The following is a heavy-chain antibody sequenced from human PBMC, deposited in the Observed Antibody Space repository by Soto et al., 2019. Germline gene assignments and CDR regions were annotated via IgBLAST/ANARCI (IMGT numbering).Heavy chain of an antibody. CDR2: ISYDGDNK. CDR1: GFTFSSYG. J-gene: IGHJ6*02. V-gene: IGHV3-30*18. D-gene: IGHD3-3*01. CDR3: AKSYYDFWSGYQTSYYYGMDV. Sequence: PGGSLRLSCAASGFTFSSYGPHWVRQPPGKGLEWVAVISYDGDNKYYGDSLKGRVTISRDNSRNTLYLHLKSLTPEDTAAYYCAKSYYDFWSGYQTSYYYGMDVWGQGTTVTVSS.